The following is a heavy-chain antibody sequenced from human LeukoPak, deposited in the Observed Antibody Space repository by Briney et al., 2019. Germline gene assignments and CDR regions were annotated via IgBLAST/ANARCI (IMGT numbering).Heavy chain of an antibody. CDR3: ARDFGWGLAARRIDY. CDR1: GFTLSSYS. CDR2: ISSSSSTI. J-gene: IGHJ4*02. D-gene: IGHD6-6*01. Sequence: GGSLRLSCAASGFTLSSYSMNWVRQAPGKGLEWVSYISSSSSTIYYADSVKGRFTISRDNAKNSLYLQMNSLRAEDTAVYYCARDFGWGLAARRIDYWGQGTLVTVSS. V-gene: IGHV3-48*01.